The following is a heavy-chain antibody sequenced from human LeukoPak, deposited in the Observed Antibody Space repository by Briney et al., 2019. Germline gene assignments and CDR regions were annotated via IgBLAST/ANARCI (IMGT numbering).Heavy chain of an antibody. CDR3: ARTGLTGYSSGWYPAEVDY. CDR1: GGSISSSSYY. Sequence: SETLSLTCTVSGGSISSSSYYWGWIRQPPGKGLEWIGSIYYSGSTYYNPSLKNRVTISVDTSKNQFSLKLSSVTAADTAVYYCARTGLTGYSSGWYPAEVDYWGQGTLVTVSS. D-gene: IGHD6-19*01. CDR2: IYYSGST. J-gene: IGHJ4*02. V-gene: IGHV4-39*01.